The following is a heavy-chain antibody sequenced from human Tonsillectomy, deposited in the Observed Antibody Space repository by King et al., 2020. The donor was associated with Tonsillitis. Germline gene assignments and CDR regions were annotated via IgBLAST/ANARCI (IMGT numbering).Heavy chain of an antibody. J-gene: IGHJ4*02. CDR2: IIPIFDTA. CDR1: GGTFSSYA. CDR3: ARDLTDYYDSSGYEGVLDY. D-gene: IGHD3-22*01. Sequence: VQLVESGAEVKKPGSSVKVSCKTSGGTFSSYAISWVRQAPGQGLEWMGGIIPIFDTANYAQKFQGRITITADKSTSTAYVELSSLRSEDTAGYYCARDLTDYYDSSGYEGVLDYWGQGTLVTVSS. V-gene: IGHV1-69*06.